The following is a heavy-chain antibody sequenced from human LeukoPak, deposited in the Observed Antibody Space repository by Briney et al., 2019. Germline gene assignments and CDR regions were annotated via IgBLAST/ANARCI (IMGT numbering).Heavy chain of an antibody. CDR2: MNPNSGNT. CDR3: ARGVLAVAGTDYYGMDV. V-gene: IGHV1-8*01. D-gene: IGHD6-19*01. Sequence: ASMKVSCKASGYTFTSYDINWVRQATGQGLEWMGWMNPNSGNTGYAQKFQGRVTMTRNTSISTAYMELSSLRSEDTAVYYCARGVLAVAGTDYYGMDVWGQGTTVTVSS. CDR1: GYTFTSYD. J-gene: IGHJ6*02.